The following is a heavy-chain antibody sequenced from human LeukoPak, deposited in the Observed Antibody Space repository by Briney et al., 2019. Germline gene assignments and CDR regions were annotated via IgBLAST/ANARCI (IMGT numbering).Heavy chain of an antibody. CDR1: GDSVTNDFF. CDR2: FCLGRDT. J-gene: IGHJ4*02. Sequence: SETLSLTCTVSGDSVTNDFFWGWVRQPPGKELEWIGSFCLGRDTYYRPPLKSRVTISVDTSKNQFSLNLNSVTAADTAVYYCARWASISREPGGFFDHWGQGTLVTVSS. V-gene: IGHV4-38-2*02. D-gene: IGHD1-14*01. CDR3: ARWASISREPGGFFDH.